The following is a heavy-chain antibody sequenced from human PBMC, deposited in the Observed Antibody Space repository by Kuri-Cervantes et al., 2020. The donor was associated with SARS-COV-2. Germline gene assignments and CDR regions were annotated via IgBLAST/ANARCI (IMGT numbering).Heavy chain of an antibody. CDR2: IYHSGST. CDR3: ARDRSTHYFDY. V-gene: IGHV4-38-2*02. J-gene: IGHJ4*02. CDR1: GYSISSGYY. Sequence: SETLSLTCAVSGYSISSGYYWGWFRMPPGKGLEWIGSIYHSGSTYYNPSLKSRVTISVDTSKNQFSLKLSSVTAADTAVYYCARDRSTHYFDYWGQGTLVTVSS.